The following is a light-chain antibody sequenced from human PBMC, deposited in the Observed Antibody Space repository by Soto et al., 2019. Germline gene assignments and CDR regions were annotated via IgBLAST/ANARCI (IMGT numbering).Light chain of an antibody. Sequence: NFMLTQPHTVSESPGKTVTISCTRSSGSIASNYVQWYKQRPGSAPTTLIYENRERPAGVPDRFSGSIDRSSNSASLTISGLETEDEGDYYCQSFDRSEAYVFGTGTKVTVL. CDR1: SGSIASNY. J-gene: IGLJ1*01. CDR2: ENR. V-gene: IGLV6-57*04. CDR3: QSFDRSEAYV.